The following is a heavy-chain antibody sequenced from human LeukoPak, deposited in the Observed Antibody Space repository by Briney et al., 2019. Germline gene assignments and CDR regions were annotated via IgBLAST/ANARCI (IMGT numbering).Heavy chain of an antibody. J-gene: IGHJ4*02. CDR3: AKEDGFSSGWCYFDY. D-gene: IGHD6-19*01. CDR2: IYYSGST. Sequence: SETLSLTCTVSGGSISSYYWSWIRQPPGKGLEWIGYIYYSGSTNYNPSLKSRVTISVDTSKNQFSLKLSSVTAEDTAVYYCAKEDGFSSGWCYFDYWGQGTLVTVSS. CDR1: GGSISSYY. V-gene: IGHV4-59*01.